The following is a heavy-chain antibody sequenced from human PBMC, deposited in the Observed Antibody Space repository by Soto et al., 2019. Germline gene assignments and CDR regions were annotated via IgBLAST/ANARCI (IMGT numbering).Heavy chain of an antibody. CDR2: IIPIFGTA. CDR1: GGTFSSYA. Sequence: SVKVSCKASGGTFSSYAISGVRQAPGQGLEWMGGIIPIFGTANYAQKFQGRVTITADESTSTAYMELSSLRSEDTAVYYCARAPGGDDSRGYYYFGAFDISGQGTMVPVSS. J-gene: IGHJ3*02. D-gene: IGHD3-22*01. V-gene: IGHV1-69*13. CDR3: ARAPGGDDSRGYYYFGAFDI.